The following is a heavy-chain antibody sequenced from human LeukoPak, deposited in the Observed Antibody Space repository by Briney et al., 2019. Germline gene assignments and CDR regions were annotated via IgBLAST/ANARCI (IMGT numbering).Heavy chain of an antibody. J-gene: IGHJ4*02. CDR3: ATGRTYYYDSSGYSTWHY. CDR2: FDPEDGET. CDR1: GYTLTELS. V-gene: IGHV1-24*01. Sequence: ASVKVSCKVSGYTLTELSMHWVRQAPGKGLEWMGGFDPEDGETIYAQKFQGRVTMTEDTSTDTAYMALSSLRSEDTAVYYCATGRTYYYDSSGYSTWHYWGQGTLVTVSS. D-gene: IGHD3-22*01.